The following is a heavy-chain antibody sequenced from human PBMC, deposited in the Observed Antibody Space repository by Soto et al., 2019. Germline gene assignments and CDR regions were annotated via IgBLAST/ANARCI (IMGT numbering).Heavy chain of an antibody. CDR2: ISYSGST. CDR1: GGSISSYY. CDR3: ARQWGYNFDY. J-gene: IGHJ4*02. D-gene: IGHD5-12*01. Sequence: SETLSLTCTVSGGSISSYYWSWTRQPPGKGLEWIGYISYSGSTNYNPSLKSRVTISVDTSKNQFSLKLSSVTAADTAVYYCARQWGYNFDYWGQGTLVTVSS. V-gene: IGHV4-59*08.